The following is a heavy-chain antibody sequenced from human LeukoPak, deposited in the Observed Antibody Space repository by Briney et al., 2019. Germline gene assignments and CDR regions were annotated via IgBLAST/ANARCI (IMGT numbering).Heavy chain of an antibody. Sequence: SETLSLTCTVSGGSISSSSYYWGWVRQPPGKGLEWIGSIYYSGSSYYNPSLKSRFTISVDTSKNHFSLKLSSLTAADTAVYYCASSSWSAANAFDYWGQGTLVTVSS. J-gene: IGHJ4*02. CDR2: IYYSGSS. D-gene: IGHD6-13*01. CDR1: GGSISSSSYY. CDR3: ASSSWSAANAFDY. V-gene: IGHV4-39*02.